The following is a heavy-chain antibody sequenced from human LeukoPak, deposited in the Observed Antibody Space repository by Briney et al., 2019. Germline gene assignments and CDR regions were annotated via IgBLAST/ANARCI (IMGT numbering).Heavy chain of an antibody. D-gene: IGHD4-17*01. CDR2: IYYSGTT. Sequence: SETLSLTCTVSGGSISYYYWSWIRQSPGKGLEWIGYIYYSGTTNYNPSLKSRVIISVDTSKNQFSLQLRSVTAADTAVYYCAREDPQTTVPEGMDVWGQGTTVTVSS. CDR3: AREDPQTTVPEGMDV. V-gene: IGHV4-59*01. CDR1: GGSISYYY. J-gene: IGHJ6*02.